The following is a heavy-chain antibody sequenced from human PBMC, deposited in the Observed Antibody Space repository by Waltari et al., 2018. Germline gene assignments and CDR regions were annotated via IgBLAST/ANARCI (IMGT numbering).Heavy chain of an antibody. CDR2: INAGNGNT. Sequence: QVQLVQSGAAVTKPGASVKVSCKASGYTFTSYAMPWVRPAPGQRLEWMGWINAGNGNTKYSQKFQGRVTITRDTSASTAYMELSSLRSEDTAVYYCARAPAGYYYGSGSYLFDYWGQGTLVTVSS. J-gene: IGHJ4*02. CDR1: GYTFTSYA. CDR3: ARAPAGYYYGSGSYLFDY. V-gene: IGHV1-3*01. D-gene: IGHD3-10*01.